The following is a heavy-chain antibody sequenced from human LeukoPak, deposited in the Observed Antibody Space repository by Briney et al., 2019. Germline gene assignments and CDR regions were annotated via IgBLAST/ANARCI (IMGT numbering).Heavy chain of an antibody. Sequence: GASVKVSCKASGGTFSSYAISWVRQAAGQGLEWMGGIIPIFGTANYAQKFQGRVTITTDESTSTAYMELSSLRSEDTAVDYCARGYCSSTSCYFDYWGQGTVVTVSS. CDR3: ARGYCSSTSCYFDY. J-gene: IGHJ4*02. D-gene: IGHD2-2*01. CDR1: GGTFSSYA. CDR2: IIPIFGTA. V-gene: IGHV1-69*05.